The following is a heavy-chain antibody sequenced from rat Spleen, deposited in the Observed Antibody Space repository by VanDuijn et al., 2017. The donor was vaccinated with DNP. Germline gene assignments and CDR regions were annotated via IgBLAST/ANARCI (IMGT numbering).Heavy chain of an antibody. CDR1: GFTFSYYG. CDR3: TRDNNYWYFDF. V-gene: IGHV5-46*01. CDR2: ISASGGST. D-gene: IGHD1-10*01. J-gene: IGHJ1*01. Sequence: EVQLVESGGGLVQPGRSLKLSCAASGFTFSYYGLAWVRQAPKKGLEWVTTISASGGSTYYRDSVKGRFTISRDNAKSTLYLQMNSLRSEDTATYYCTRDNNYWYFDFWGPGTMVTVSS.